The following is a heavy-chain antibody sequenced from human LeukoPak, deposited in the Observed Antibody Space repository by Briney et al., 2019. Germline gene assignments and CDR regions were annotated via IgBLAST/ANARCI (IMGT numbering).Heavy chain of an antibody. CDR1: GFTFSSYW. CDR3: AREGGYYDSSVNTSLR. D-gene: IGHD3-22*01. V-gene: IGHV3-74*01. Sequence: GGSLRLSCAASGFTFSSYWMHWVRQAPGKGLVWFSRINSDGSSTSYADSVKGRFTISRDNAKNTLYLQMNSLRAEDTAVYYCAREGGYYDSSVNTSLRWGQGTLVTVSS. CDR2: INSDGSST. J-gene: IGHJ4*02.